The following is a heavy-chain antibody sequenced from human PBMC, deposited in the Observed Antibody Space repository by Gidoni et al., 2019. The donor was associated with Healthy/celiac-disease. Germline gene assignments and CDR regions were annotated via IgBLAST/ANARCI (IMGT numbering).Heavy chain of an antibody. Sequence: EVQLLVSGGGLVQPGGSLRLSCAASGFTFSSYPMSWVRQAPGKGLEWVSAISGSGGSKYYADSVKGRFTISRDNSKNTLYLQMNSLRAEDTAVYYCAKGIVVVVAATPKNLNFDYWGQGTLVTVSS. CDR2: ISGSGGSK. D-gene: IGHD2-15*01. V-gene: IGHV3-23*01. CDR1: GFTFSSYP. CDR3: AKGIVVVVAATPKNLNFDY. J-gene: IGHJ4*02.